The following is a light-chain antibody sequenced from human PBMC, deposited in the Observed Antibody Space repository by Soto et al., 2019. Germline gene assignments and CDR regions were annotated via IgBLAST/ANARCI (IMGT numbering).Light chain of an antibody. V-gene: IGKV3-20*01. CDR2: GAS. J-gene: IGKJ5*01. CDR3: QQYGTSAPIA. CDR1: QSVNSN. Sequence: EIVMTQSPATLSVSPGERATLSCRASQSVNSNLAWYQQKPGQAPRLLIYGASTRATGIPDRFSGSGSGTDFTLTISRLEPEDFGMYYCQQYGTSAPIAFGQGTRVEIE.